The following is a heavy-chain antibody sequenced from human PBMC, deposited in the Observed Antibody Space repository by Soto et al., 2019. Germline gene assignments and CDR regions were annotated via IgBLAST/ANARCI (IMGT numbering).Heavy chain of an antibody. Sequence: PGGSLRLSCAAPGFIFSRYGMHWVRQAPGKGLEWVAVISYDGSNKYYAESVKGRFIISRDKSENTLYLQMNSLRAEDTAVYYCAKDLGSGKPYYYYAMDVWGQGTTVTVSS. J-gene: IGHJ6*02. V-gene: IGHV3-30*18. CDR2: ISYDGSNK. CDR1: GFIFSRYG. D-gene: IGHD3-10*01. CDR3: AKDLGSGKPYYYYAMDV.